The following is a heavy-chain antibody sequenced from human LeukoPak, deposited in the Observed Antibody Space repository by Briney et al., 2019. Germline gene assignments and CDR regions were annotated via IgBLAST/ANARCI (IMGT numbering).Heavy chain of an antibody. CDR1: GGSISSSSYY. CDR3: ARLERAAQLDY. Sequence: PSETLSLTCTVSGGSISSSSYYWGWIRQPPGKGLEWIGSIYYSGSTYYNPSLKSRVTISVDTSKNQFSLKLSSVTAADTAVYYCARLERAAQLDYWGQGTLVTVSS. D-gene: IGHD6-6*01. CDR2: IYYSGST. J-gene: IGHJ4*02. V-gene: IGHV4-39*01.